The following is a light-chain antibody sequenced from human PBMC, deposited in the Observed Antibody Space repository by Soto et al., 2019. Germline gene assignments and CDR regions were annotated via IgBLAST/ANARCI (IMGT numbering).Light chain of an antibody. Sequence: DIQMTQSPSSLSASVGDRVTITCRASEDISNYLAWYQQKQGKVPKLLIYGASTLQSVVPSRFSGSGSGTDFTLTISSLQTEDVANYYCQNYNRAPWTFGQGTKVESK. V-gene: IGKV1-27*01. CDR1: EDISNY. J-gene: IGKJ1*01. CDR3: QNYNRAPWT. CDR2: GAS.